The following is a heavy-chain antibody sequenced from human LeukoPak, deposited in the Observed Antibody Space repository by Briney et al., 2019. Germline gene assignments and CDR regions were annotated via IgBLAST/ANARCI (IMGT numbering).Heavy chain of an antibody. CDR3: AKDLRHYYYMDV. V-gene: IGHV3-23*01. J-gene: IGHJ6*03. Sequence: TGGSLRLSCAASGFTFVSYAMSWVRQAPGKGLEWVSAISGSGGSTYYADSVKVRFTISRDNSKNTLYLQVHSLRAEDTALYSCAKDLRHYYYMDVWGKGTTVTVSS. CDR1: GFTFVSYA. CDR2: ISGSGGST.